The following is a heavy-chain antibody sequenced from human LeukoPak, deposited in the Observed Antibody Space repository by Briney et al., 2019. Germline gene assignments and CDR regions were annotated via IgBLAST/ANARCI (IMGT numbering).Heavy chain of an antibody. Sequence: GRSLRLSRAASGFTFSSYAMHWVRQAPGKGLEWVAVISYDGSNKYYADSVKGRFTISRDNSKNTLYLQMNSLRAEDTAVYYCARGVPMVAQFDYWGQGTLVTVSS. D-gene: IGHD3-10*01. CDR3: ARGVPMVAQFDY. J-gene: IGHJ4*02. V-gene: IGHV3-30-3*01. CDR1: GFTFSSYA. CDR2: ISYDGSNK.